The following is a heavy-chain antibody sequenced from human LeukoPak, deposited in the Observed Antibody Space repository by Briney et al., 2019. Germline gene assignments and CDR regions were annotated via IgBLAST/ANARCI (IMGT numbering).Heavy chain of an antibody. J-gene: IGHJ4*02. CDR3: AKVAWDNSNWYRVDY. CDR1: GFSFSNYW. V-gene: IGHV3-7*01. Sequence: GGSLRLSCAASGFSFSNYWMTWVRQAPGKGLEWVANIKRDATEKYYVDSVKGRFTISRDNAENLLYLQMNGLRVEDTAVYYCAKVAWDNSNWYRVDYWGQGTLVTVSS. D-gene: IGHD6-13*01. CDR2: IKRDATEK.